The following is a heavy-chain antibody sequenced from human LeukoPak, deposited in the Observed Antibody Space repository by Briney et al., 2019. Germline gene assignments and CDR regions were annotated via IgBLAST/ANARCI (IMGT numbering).Heavy chain of an antibody. CDR3: ARVAKERVGGVYYFDY. V-gene: IGHV3-13*01. D-gene: IGHD1-1*01. J-gene: IGHJ4*02. Sequence: GGSLRLSCAASGFTFSDYDMHWGRQATGKRLEWVSAIGTAGDTYYTGSVKGRFTISRENAKNSLYLQMNSLRAGDTAVYYCARVAKERVGGVYYFDYWGQGTLVTVSS. CDR2: IGTAGDT. CDR1: GFTFSDYD.